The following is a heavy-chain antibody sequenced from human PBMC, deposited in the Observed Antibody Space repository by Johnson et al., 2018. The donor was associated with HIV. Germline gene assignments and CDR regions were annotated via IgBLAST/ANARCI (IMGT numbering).Heavy chain of an antibody. D-gene: IGHD1-26*01. CDR2: INWNGAST. V-gene: IGHV3-20*04. CDR1: GFNFDDYG. Sequence: VRLVESGGGEVRPGGSLRLSCVASGFNFDDYGVSWVRQAPGKGLEWVSGINWNGASTDYADSVKGRFNISRDNAKNSLYLQMNRLTTEDTALYYCVRGWVGATLRAFDIWGQGTMVTVSS. CDR3: VRGWVGATLRAFDI. J-gene: IGHJ3*02.